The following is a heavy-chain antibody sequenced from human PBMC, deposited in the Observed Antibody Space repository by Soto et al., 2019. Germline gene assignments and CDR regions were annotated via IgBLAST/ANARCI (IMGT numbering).Heavy chain of an antibody. CDR2: IYKSSTT. Sequence: SETLSLTCSVSGDSISNLDYFWAWIRQPPGQALEYIGYIYKSSTTYYNPSFGSRVAISVDTSKSQFSLNVTSVTAADTAVYFCARGRYCLTGRCFPNWFDSWGQGALVTVSS. CDR3: ARGRYCLTGRCFPNWFDS. V-gene: IGHV4-30-4*01. D-gene: IGHD7-27*01. J-gene: IGHJ5*01. CDR1: GDSISNLDYF.